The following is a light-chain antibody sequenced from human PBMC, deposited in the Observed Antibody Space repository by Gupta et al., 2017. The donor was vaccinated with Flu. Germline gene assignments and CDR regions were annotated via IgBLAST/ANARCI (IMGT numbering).Light chain of an antibody. CDR3: AAWDDSLNGHYV. V-gene: IGLV1-44*01. CDR1: SSNIGSNP. J-gene: IGLJ1*01. CDR2: GNS. Sequence: QSVLAQPPSASETPGQRVTISCSGSSSNIGSNPVNWYQQVPGTAPKLLIYGNSQRPPGVPDRFSGSKSGTSASLTISELQSEDEADYYCAAWDDSLNGHYVFGTGTKVTVL.